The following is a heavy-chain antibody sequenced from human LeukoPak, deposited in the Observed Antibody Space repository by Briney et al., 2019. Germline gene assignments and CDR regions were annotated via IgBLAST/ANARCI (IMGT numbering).Heavy chain of an antibody. CDR2: IYYSAST. J-gene: IGHJ4*02. Sequence: PSETLSLTRTVSGGSISSGDNYWSWIRQPPGKGLEWIGYIYYSASTYYNPSLKSRITISVDTSKNQFSLKLSSVTAADTAVYYCARGVGAFDYWGQGTLVTVSS. V-gene: IGHV4-30-4*01. CDR1: GGSISSGDNY. CDR3: ARGVGAFDY. D-gene: IGHD1-26*01.